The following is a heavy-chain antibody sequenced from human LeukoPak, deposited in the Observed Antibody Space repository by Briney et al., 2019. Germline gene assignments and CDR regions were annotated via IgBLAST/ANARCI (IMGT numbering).Heavy chain of an antibody. CDR1: GFTFSSYA. J-gene: IGHJ4*02. D-gene: IGHD4-17*01. CDR2: ISYDGSNK. Sequence: PGRSLRLSCAASGFTFSSYAMHWVRQAPGKGLEWVAVISYDGSNKYYADSVKGRFTISRDNSKNTLYLQMNSLRAEDTAGYYCAREYDDYGDYVTFDYWGQGTLVTVSS. CDR3: AREYDDYGDYVTFDY. V-gene: IGHV3-30-3*01.